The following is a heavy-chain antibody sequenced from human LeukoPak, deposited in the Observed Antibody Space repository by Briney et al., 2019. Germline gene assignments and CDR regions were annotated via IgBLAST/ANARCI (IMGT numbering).Heavy chain of an antibody. CDR2: INHSGST. Sequence: SETLPLTCAVNGGSFSGYYWTWIRQSPGKGLEWIGEINHSGSTNYNASLKSRVTISEDTSKNQFSLKMTSVTAADTAVYYCARGRWGGNAFDIWGQGTMVTVSS. V-gene: IGHV4-34*01. CDR3: ARGRWGGNAFDI. D-gene: IGHD3-10*01. J-gene: IGHJ3*02. CDR1: GGSFSGYY.